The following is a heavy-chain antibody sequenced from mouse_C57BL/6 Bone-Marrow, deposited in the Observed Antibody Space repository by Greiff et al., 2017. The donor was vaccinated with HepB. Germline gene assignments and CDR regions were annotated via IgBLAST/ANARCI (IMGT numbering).Heavy chain of an antibody. J-gene: IGHJ2*01. D-gene: IGHD1-1*01. V-gene: IGHV14-1*01. Sequence: VQLQQSGAELVRPGASVKLSCTASGFNIKDYYMHWVKQRPEQGLEWIGRIDPEDGDTEYAPKFQGKATMTADKSSNTAYLQRSSLTSEDNAVYYWTTANTTVFDYWGQGTTLTVSS. CDR1: GFNIKDYY. CDR3: TTANTTVFDY. CDR2: IDPEDGDT.